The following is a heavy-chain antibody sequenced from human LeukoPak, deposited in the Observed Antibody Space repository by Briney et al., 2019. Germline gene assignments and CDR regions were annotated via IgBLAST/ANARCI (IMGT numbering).Heavy chain of an antibody. CDR1: GFTFSGYG. Sequence: GGSLRLSCAASGFTFSGYGMHWVRQAPGKGLEWVAVISYDGSNKYYADSVKGRFTISRDNSKNTLYLQMNSLRAEDTAVYYCAKSSGSYYLRIWGPFFNWGQGTLVTVSS. CDR3: AKSSGSYYLRIWGPFFN. V-gene: IGHV3-30*18. CDR2: ISYDGSNK. D-gene: IGHD1-26*01. J-gene: IGHJ4*02.